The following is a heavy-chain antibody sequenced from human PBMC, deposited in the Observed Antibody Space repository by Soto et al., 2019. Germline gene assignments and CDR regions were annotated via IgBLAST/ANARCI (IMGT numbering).Heavy chain of an antibody. J-gene: IGHJ4*02. D-gene: IGHD2-15*01. V-gene: IGHV3-7*01. CDR1: GFTFSSYW. CDR3: ARDVSCSGGSCYPN. CDR2: IKQDGSEK. Sequence: EVQLVESGGGLVQPGGSLRLSCAASGFTFSSYWMSWVRQAPGKGLEWVANIKQDGSEKYYVDSVKGRFTISRDNAKNSLYLQMNSLRDEDTAVYYCARDVSCSGGSCYPNWGQVTLVTVSS.